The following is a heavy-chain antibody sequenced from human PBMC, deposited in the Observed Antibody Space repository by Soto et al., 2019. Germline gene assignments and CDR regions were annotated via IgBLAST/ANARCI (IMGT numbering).Heavy chain of an antibody. Sequence: PGESLKISCKGSGYNFTSYWIGWVRQMPGKGLEWMGIIYPGDSDTRYSPSFRGQVTISVDKSISAAYLQWSSLKASDTAMYYCARQEGPTGLFYYGMDVWGQGNAVTVAS. CDR1: GYNFTSYW. CDR2: IYPGDSDT. CDR3: ARQEGPTGLFYYGMDV. V-gene: IGHV5-51*01. D-gene: IGHD4-17*01. J-gene: IGHJ6*01.